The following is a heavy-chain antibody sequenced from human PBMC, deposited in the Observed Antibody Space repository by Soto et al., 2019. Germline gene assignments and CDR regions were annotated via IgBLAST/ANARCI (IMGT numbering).Heavy chain of an antibody. CDR1: GFTLSGYA. CDR3: ARRARPDFYYMDV. Sequence: EVQLAESGGGLAQPGGSLRLSCAASGFTLSGYAMDWVRQAPGNGLEYVSGISSNGVGTYYANSVQCRFTISRDNSKNTVYLQMGSLRPEDMAVYYCARRARPDFYYMDVWGKGTTVTVS. J-gene: IGHJ6*03. V-gene: IGHV3-64*01. CDR2: ISSNGVGT. D-gene: IGHD6-6*01.